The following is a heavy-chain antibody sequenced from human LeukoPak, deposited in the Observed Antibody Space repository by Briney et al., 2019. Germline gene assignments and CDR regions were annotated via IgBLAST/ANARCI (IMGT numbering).Heavy chain of an antibody. J-gene: IGHJ5*02. CDR2: ISYDGNQE. V-gene: IGHV3-30*04. CDR1: GFTFSTYA. CDR3: ARESRGSGYYVNNWFDP. Sequence: GGSLRLSCAASGFTFSTYAMHWVRQAPGKGLEWVAVISYDGNQEYYADSVKGRFTISRDKSKSTLYLQLNSLRPEDTAVYYCARESRGSGYYVNNWFDPWGQGTLVTVSS. D-gene: IGHD3-22*01.